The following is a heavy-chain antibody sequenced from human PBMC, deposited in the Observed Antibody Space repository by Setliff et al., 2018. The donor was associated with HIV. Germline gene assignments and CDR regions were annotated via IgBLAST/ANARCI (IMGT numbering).Heavy chain of an antibody. D-gene: IGHD4-17*01. CDR3: AKGAGFYGDYTFDH. Sequence: SETLSLTCAVYGGSFSGYYWSWIRQPPGKGLEWIGEINHSGSTNYNPSLQSRVTISMVASRNQFSLKVTSVTAADTAVYYCAKGAGFYGDYTFDHWGQGRQVTVSS. CDR2: INHSGST. V-gene: IGHV4-34*01. J-gene: IGHJ4*02. CDR1: GGSFSGYY.